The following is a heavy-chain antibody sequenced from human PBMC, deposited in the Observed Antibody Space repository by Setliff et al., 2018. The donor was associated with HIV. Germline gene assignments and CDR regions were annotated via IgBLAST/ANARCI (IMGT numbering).Heavy chain of an antibody. V-gene: IGHV5-51*01. D-gene: IGHD3-16*01. Sequence: GGSLKVNCTGAGYSFTSYWICWVRQRPGKGLEWMGIGYPGDSESRYSPTFQGQVTISADKSISTAYLQWSSLKASEPAMYYCASSITVAGGRSYQYYAMYVWGQGTTVTVSS. J-gene: IGHJ6*02. CDR3: ASSITVAGGRSYQYYAMYV. CDR1: GYSFTSYW. CDR2: GYPGDSES.